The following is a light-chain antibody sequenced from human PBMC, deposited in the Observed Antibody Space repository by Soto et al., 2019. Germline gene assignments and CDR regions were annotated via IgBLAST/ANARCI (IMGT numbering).Light chain of an antibody. Sequence: QSAPTQPASVSGSPGQSITISCTGTSSDVGGYNYVSWYQQHPGKAPKLMIYEVRNRPSGISNRFSGSKSGNTASLTISGLQAEDEADYYCTSYTSSSPYVFGTGTKLTVL. CDR1: SSDVGGYNY. V-gene: IGLV2-14*01. CDR2: EVR. J-gene: IGLJ1*01. CDR3: TSYTSSSPYV.